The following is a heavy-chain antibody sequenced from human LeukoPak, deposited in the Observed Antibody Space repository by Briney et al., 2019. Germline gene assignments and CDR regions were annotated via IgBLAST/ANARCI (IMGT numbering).Heavy chain of an antibody. Sequence: GGSLRLSCAASGFTFSSYEMNWVRQAPGKGLEWVSYISSSGSTIYYADSVKGRFTISRDNAKNSLYLQMNSLRAEDTAVYYCQRETDAFDIWGQGTMVTVSS. D-gene: IGHD1-26*01. J-gene: IGHJ3*02. CDR2: ISSSGSTI. V-gene: IGHV3-48*03. CDR3: QRETDAFDI. CDR1: GFTFSSYE.